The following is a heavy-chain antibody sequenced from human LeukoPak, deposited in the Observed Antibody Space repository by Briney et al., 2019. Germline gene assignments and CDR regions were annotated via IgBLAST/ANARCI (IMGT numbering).Heavy chain of an antibody. J-gene: IGHJ5*02. Sequence: ASVKVSCKASGYTFTSYGISWVRQAPGQGLEWMGWISAYNNNTIYAQNLQGRLTMTTDTSTSTAYMELRSLRSDDTAMYYCAREGHDTSGYYYPTWFDPWGQGTLVAVSS. CDR1: GYTFTSYG. V-gene: IGHV1-18*01. D-gene: IGHD3-22*01. CDR2: ISAYNNNT. CDR3: AREGHDTSGYYYPTWFDP.